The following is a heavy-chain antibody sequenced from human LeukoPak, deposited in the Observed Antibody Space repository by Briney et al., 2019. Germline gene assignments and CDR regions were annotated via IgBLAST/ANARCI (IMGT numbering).Heavy chain of an antibody. CDR2: IYTSGST. V-gene: IGHV4-4*07. CDR1: GGSIGSYY. Sequence: PSETLSPTCTVSGGSIGSYYWSWIRQPAGKGLEWIGRIYTSGSTNYNPSLKSRVTISVDTSKNQFSLKLSSVTAADTAVYYCARETKTTKTTGDWFDPWGQGTLVTVSS. J-gene: IGHJ5*02. D-gene: IGHD4-11*01. CDR3: ARETKTTKTTGDWFDP.